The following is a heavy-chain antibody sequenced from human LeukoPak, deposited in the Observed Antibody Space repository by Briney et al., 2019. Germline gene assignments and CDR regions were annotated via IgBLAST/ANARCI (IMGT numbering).Heavy chain of an antibody. D-gene: IGHD1-14*01. V-gene: IGHV3-30*04. CDR2: ISDDGSNK. Sequence: GGSLRLSCAASGFTFSNYAMHWVRQAPGKGLEWVAVISDDGSNKYYADSVKGRFTISRDNSKNTLYLQMNSLRAEDTAVYYCARAYPDANGDYWGQGTLVTVSS. J-gene: IGHJ4*02. CDR1: GFTFSNYA. CDR3: ARAYPDANGDY.